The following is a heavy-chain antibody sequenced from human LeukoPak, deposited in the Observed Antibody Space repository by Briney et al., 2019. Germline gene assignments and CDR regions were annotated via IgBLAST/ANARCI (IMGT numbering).Heavy chain of an antibody. D-gene: IGHD2-2*01. CDR1: GYTFTSYG. V-gene: IGHV1-69*06. CDR3: ASGRTDIVVVPATLRNYFFDY. Sequence: GASVKVSCKASGYTFTSYGISWVRQAPGQGLEWMGGIIPMFGTANYAQKFQRRVTISADKSTSTAYMELSSLRSEDTAVYYCASGRTDIVVVPATLRNYFFDYWGQGTLVTVSS. CDR2: IIPMFGTA. J-gene: IGHJ4*02.